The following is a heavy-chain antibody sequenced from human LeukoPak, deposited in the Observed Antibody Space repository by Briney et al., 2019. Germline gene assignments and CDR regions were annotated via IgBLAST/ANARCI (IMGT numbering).Heavy chain of an antibody. Sequence: GGSLRLSCAASGFTFSSCAMHWVRQAPGKGLEWVAVISYDGSNKYYADSVEGRFTISRDNSKDTLYLQMNSLRAEDTAVYYCARDLAGPDRDYWGQGTLVTVSS. V-gene: IGHV3-30*04. D-gene: IGHD3-22*01. CDR1: GFTFSSCA. J-gene: IGHJ4*02. CDR3: ARDLAGPDRDY. CDR2: ISYDGSNK.